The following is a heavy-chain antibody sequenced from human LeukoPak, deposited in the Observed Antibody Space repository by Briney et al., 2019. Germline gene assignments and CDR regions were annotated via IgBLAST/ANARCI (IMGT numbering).Heavy chain of an antibody. J-gene: IGHJ6*03. D-gene: IGHD3-22*01. CDR2: IYYSGST. Sequence: SSETLSLTCTVSGGAISSSSYYWGWIRQPPGKGLEWIGNIYYSGSTYYNPSLKSRVTISVDTSKNQFSLKLSSVTAADTAVYYCARGGYDSSGYYYGYYYYYMDVWGKGTTVTVSS. CDR1: GGAISSSSYY. V-gene: IGHV4-39*01. CDR3: ARGGYDSSGYYYGYYYYYMDV.